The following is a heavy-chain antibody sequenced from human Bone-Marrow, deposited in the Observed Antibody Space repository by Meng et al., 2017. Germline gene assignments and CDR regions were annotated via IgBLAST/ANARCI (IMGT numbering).Heavy chain of an antibody. Sequence: ASVKVSCKASGYTFTSYDINWVRQATGQGLEWMGRINPNSGGTNYAQKFQGRVTMTRDTSISTAYMELSRLRSDDTAVYYCARENGYSYGNHDAFDIWGQGTMVTVSS. CDR3: ARENGYSYGNHDAFDI. CDR1: GYTFTSYD. J-gene: IGHJ3*02. V-gene: IGHV1-2*06. CDR2: INPNSGGT. D-gene: IGHD5-18*01.